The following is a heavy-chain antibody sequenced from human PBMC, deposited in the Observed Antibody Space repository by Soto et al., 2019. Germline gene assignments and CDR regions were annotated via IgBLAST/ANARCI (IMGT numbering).Heavy chain of an antibody. CDR1: GFTFSSYA. Sequence: SGFTFSSYAMSWVRQAPGKGLEWVSAISGSGGSTYYADSVKGRFTISRDNSKNTLYLQMNSLRAEDTAVYYCAKGSYYDFWSGYPFFDYWGQGTLVTVSS. J-gene: IGHJ4*02. D-gene: IGHD3-3*01. V-gene: IGHV3-23*01. CDR3: AKGSYYDFWSGYPFFDY. CDR2: ISGSGGST.